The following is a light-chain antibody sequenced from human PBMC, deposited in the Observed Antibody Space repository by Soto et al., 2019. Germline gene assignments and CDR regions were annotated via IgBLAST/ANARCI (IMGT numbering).Light chain of an antibody. V-gene: IGKV1-9*01. J-gene: IGKJ5*01. CDR3: QQLDSMPIT. CDR2: IAS. Sequence: IQLTQSPSSLSASLGDRVAITCRASQGIRSYLAWYQQKPGEAPKLLISIASILQSGVPSRFSGSGSGTDFVLTISSLQPEDSATYYCQQLDSMPITFGQGTRLEIK. CDR1: QGIRSY.